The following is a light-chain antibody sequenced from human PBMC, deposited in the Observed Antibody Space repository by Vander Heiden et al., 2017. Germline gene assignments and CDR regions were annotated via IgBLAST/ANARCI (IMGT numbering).Light chain of an antibody. J-gene: IGLJ1*01. Sequence: SYELPQPPSVSVSPGQTASITCSGDKLGDKYACWYQQKPGQSLVLVIYQDSKRPSGIPERFAGSNSGNTATLTISGTQAMDEADYYCQAGDSSAYVFGTGTKVTVL. CDR2: QDS. CDR1: KLGDKY. CDR3: QAGDSSAYV. V-gene: IGLV3-1*01.